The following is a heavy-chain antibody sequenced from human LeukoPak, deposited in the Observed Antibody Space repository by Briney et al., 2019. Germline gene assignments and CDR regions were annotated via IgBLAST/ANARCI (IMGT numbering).Heavy chain of an antibody. J-gene: IGHJ4*02. D-gene: IGHD1-26*01. CDR1: GFTFSKYG. CDR3: ARDPFDYYGPYYIDY. Sequence: GRSLRLSCAASGFTFSKYGMHWVRQAPGKGLEWVAVILYDGSYKYHADSVKARFTVSRDNSKNTLYLQMNSLRAEDTAVYYCARDPFDYYGPYYIDYWGQGTLVTVSS. CDR2: ILYDGSYK. V-gene: IGHV3-33*05.